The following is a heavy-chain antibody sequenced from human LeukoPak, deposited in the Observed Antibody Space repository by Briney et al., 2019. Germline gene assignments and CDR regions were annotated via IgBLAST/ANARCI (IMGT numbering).Heavy chain of an antibody. Sequence: HPGGSVTLLCAPCGFTFSSYAMQGVRQAPGKGLEWVVVISYDGSNKYYAVSVKGRFTISRDNSKHTLYLQMGSMRPEDMAVYYCSRRGRDYGLDYWGQGTLVTVSS. D-gene: IGHD4/OR15-4a*01. CDR3: SRRGRDYGLDY. CDR2: ISYDGSNK. V-gene: IGHV3-30*14. CDR1: GFTFSSYA. J-gene: IGHJ4*02.